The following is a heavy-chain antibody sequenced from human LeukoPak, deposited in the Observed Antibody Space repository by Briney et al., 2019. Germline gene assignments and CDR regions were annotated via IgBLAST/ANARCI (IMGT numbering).Heavy chain of an antibody. Sequence: SETLSLTCTVSGGSISSYYWSWIRQPPGKGLEWIGYIYYSGSTNYNPSLKSRVTISVDTSKNQFSLKLSSVTAADTAVYYCVRGGGSYFPRHLFDYWGQGTLVTVSS. CDR1: GGSISSYY. CDR2: IYYSGST. D-gene: IGHD1-26*01. J-gene: IGHJ4*02. V-gene: IGHV4-59*01. CDR3: VRGGGSYFPRHLFDY.